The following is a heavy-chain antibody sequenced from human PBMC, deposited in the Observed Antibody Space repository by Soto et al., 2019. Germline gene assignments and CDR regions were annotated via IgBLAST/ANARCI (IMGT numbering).Heavy chain of an antibody. V-gene: IGHV3-21*01. D-gene: IGHD2-15*01. J-gene: IGHJ6*02. Sequence: EVQLVESGGGLVKPGGSLRLSCAASGFTFSSYSMNWVRQVPGKGLEWVSSISSSSSYIYYADSVKGRFTISRDNAKTSLYLQMNSLRAEDTAVYYCATLGYCSGGSCYSGYYYYYGMDVWGQGTTVTVSS. CDR2: ISSSSSYI. CDR3: ATLGYCSGGSCYSGYYYYYGMDV. CDR1: GFTFSSYS.